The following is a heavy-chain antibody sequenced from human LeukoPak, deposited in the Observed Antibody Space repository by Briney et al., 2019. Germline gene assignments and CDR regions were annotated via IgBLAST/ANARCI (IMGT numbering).Heavy chain of an antibody. V-gene: IGHV3-48*01. J-gene: IGHJ3*02. D-gene: IGHD2-15*01. Sequence: PGGSLRLSCAASGFTFRNYLMNWVRQAPGKGLGWVSSISSTGGTIYYADSVKGRFTVSRDNGKNSLLLQMNSLRAEDTALYYCARGYSRAAFDIWGQGTVVAVSS. CDR3: ARGYSRAAFDI. CDR1: GFTFRNYL. CDR2: ISSTGGTI.